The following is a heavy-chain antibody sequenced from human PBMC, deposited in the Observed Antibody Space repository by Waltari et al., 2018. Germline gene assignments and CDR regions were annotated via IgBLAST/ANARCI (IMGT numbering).Heavy chain of an antibody. CDR1: GFTFSSYS. V-gene: IGHV3-21*01. CDR2: ISSSSSCI. Sequence: EVQLVESGGGLVKPGGSLRLSCAASGFTFSSYSMNWVRQAPGKGLEWVSSISSSSSCIYFADSVKGRFARSRDNAKNSLYLQMNSLRAEDTAVYYCARAVSGNDAFDSWGQGTMVTVSS. CDR3: ARAVSGNDAFDS. J-gene: IGHJ3*02. D-gene: IGHD1-1*01.